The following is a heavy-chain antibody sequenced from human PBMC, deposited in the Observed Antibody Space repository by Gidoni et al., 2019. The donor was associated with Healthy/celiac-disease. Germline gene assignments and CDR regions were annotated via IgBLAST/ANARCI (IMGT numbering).Heavy chain of an antibody. Sequence: QVQLQESGPGLVKPSETLSLTCTVSGGSISSYYWSWIRQPPGKGLEWIGYIYYSGSTNYNPSLKSRVTISVDTSKNQFSLKLSSVTAADTAVYYCARYCSGGSCYLNGPDYYYYYGMDVWGQGTTVTVSS. D-gene: IGHD2-15*01. CDR1: GGSISSYY. CDR2: IYYSGST. CDR3: ARYCSGGSCYLNGPDYYYYYGMDV. V-gene: IGHV4-59*01. J-gene: IGHJ6*02.